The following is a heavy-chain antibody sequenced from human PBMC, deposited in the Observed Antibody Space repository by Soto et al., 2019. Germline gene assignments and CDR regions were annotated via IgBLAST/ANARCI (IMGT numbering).Heavy chain of an antibody. CDR2: INAGNGNT. D-gene: IGHD6-13*01. CDR3: ARDPLYSSSWYIY. V-gene: IGHV1-3*01. Sequence: ASVKVSCKASGYTFTSYYMNWVRQAPGQRLEWMGWINAGNGNTKYSQKFQGRVTITRDTSASTAYMELSSLRSEDTAVYYCARDPLYSSSWYIYWGQGTLVTVSS. CDR1: GYTFTSYY. J-gene: IGHJ4*02.